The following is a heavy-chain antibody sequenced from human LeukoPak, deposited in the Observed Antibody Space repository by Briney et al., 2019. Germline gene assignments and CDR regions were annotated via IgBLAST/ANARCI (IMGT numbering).Heavy chain of an antibody. D-gene: IGHD3-22*01. Sequence: GASVKVSCKASGYTFTDCYMHWVRQAPGQGLEWMGWINPNSGGTNYAQKFQGRVTMTRDTSISTAYMELSRLRSDDTAVYYCTRASYYYGSSGYPGYYFGYWGQGTLVTVSS. V-gene: IGHV1-2*02. CDR3: TRASYYYGSSGYPGYYFGY. CDR2: INPNSGGT. J-gene: IGHJ4*02. CDR1: GYTFTDCY.